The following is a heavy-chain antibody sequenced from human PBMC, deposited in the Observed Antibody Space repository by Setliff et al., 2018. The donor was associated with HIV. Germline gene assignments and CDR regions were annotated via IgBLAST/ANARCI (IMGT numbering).Heavy chain of an antibody. V-gene: IGHV3-20*04. D-gene: IGHD3-9*01. J-gene: IGHJ4*02. Sequence: LRLSCAASGFTFDDFGMTWVRQRPGKGLEWVSGINWNGAITDYADSVKGRFTISRDNAKNSLHLQMNSLRAEDAAFYYCAREAYDVLTPHAHIDYWGQGVLVTVS. CDR3: AREAYDVLTPHAHIDY. CDR2: INWNGAIT. CDR1: GFTFDDFG.